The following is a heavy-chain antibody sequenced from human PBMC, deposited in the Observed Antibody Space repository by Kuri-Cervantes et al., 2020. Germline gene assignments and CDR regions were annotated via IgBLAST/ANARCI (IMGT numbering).Heavy chain of an antibody. CDR2: INAGNGNT. J-gene: IGHJ6*03. CDR1: GYTFTSYA. V-gene: IGHV1-3*01. CDR3: ARDQEAYYYCYMDV. Sequence: ASVKVSCKASGYTFTSYAMHWVRQAPGQRLEWMGWINAGNGNTKYSQKFQGRVTITRDTSASTAYMELSSLRSEDTAVYYCARDQEAYYYCYMDVWGKGTTVTVSS.